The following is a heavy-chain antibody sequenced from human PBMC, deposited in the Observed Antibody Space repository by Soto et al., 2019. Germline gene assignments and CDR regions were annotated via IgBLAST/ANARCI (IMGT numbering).Heavy chain of an antibody. Sequence: QVQLQESGPGLVKPSQTLSLTCTVSGGFISSGDYYWNWIRQLPGKGLEWIGYIEHSGSSFYNPSHKGRVALALDTSKNQFSLKLNSVTDVDKAVYYCAREVVPATVDFYYYYINFWGEGTTVTVSS. CDR2: IEHSGSS. CDR3: AREVVPATVDFYYYYINF. J-gene: IGHJ6*03. V-gene: IGHV4-31*03. CDR1: GGFISSGDYY. D-gene: IGHD2-2*01.